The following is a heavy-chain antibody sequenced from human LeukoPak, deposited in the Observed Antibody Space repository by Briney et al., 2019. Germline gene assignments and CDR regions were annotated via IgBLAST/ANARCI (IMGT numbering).Heavy chain of an antibody. J-gene: IGHJ4*02. CDR2: INPNSGGT. V-gene: IGHV1-2*06. CDR1: GYTFTGYY. Sequence: GASVKVSCKASGYTFTGYYMHWVRQAPGQGLEWMGRINPNSGGTNYAQKFQGRVTMTRDTSISTAYMELSGLRSDDTAVYYCARAPRLRDNTYYDILTGYYDYWGQGTLVTVSS. CDR3: ARAPRLRDNTYYDILTGYYDY. D-gene: IGHD3-9*01.